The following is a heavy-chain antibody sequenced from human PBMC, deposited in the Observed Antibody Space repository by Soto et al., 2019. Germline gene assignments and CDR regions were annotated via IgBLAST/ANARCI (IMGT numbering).Heavy chain of an antibody. CDR2: IIPIFGTA. CDR1: GGTFSSYA. V-gene: IGHV1-69*01. D-gene: IGHD3-16*01. CDR3: ARDLKGSEHYGGNWFDP. J-gene: IGHJ5*02. Sequence: QVQLVQSGAEVQKPGSSVKVSCKASGGTFSSYAISWVRQAPGQGLEWMGGIIPIFGTANYAQKFQGRVTITADESTSTAYMELSSLRSEDTAVYYCARDLKGSEHYGGNWFDPWGQGTLVTVFS.